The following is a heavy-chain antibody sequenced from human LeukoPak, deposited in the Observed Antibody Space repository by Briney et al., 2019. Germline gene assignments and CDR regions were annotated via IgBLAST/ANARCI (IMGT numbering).Heavy chain of an antibody. Sequence: PGGSLRLSCAASGFTFSSYSMNWVRQAPGKGLEWVSSISSSSSYIYYADSVKGRFTISRDNAKNSLYLQMNSLRAEDTAVYYCARTYCGGDCPPGDDAFDIWGQGTMVTVS. D-gene: IGHD2-21*02. CDR1: GFTFSSYS. V-gene: IGHV3-21*01. CDR3: ARTYCGGDCPPGDDAFDI. J-gene: IGHJ3*02. CDR2: ISSSSSYI.